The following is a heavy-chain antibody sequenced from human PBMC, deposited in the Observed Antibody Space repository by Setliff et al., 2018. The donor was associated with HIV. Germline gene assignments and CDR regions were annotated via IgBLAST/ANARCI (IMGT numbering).Heavy chain of an antibody. CDR2: IRTKTYGGST. Sequence: GGSLRLSCVASGFTVSSNSMNWVRQAPGKGLEWVGFIRTKTYGGSTEYAASVKGRFTISRDDSKRFAYLRMNSLKTEDTAVYYCTRVTRVLGKGATHDYWGQGTLVTVSS. D-gene: IGHD1-26*01. J-gene: IGHJ4*02. CDR3: TRVTRVLGKGATHDY. CDR1: GFTVSSNS. V-gene: IGHV3-49*04.